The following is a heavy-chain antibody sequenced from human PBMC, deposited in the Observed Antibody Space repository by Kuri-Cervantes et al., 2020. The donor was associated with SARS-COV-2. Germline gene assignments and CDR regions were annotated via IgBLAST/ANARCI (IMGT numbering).Heavy chain of an antibody. CDR2: ISWNSGSI. Sequence: GGSLRLSCAASGFTFDDYAMHWVRQAPGKGLEWVSGISWNSGSIGYADSVKGRFTISRDNAKNSLYLQMNSLRAEDMALYYCAKDLLGGLHPFDYWGQGTLVTVSS. V-gene: IGHV3-9*03. CDR3: AKDLLGGLHPFDY. J-gene: IGHJ4*02. D-gene: IGHD4-11*01. CDR1: GFTFDDYA.